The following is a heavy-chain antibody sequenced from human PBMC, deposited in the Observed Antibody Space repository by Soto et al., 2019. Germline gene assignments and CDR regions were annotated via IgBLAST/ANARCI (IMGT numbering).Heavy chain of an antibody. CDR1: GFSLTTPTVG. D-gene: IGHD1-1*01. V-gene: IGHV2-5*02. J-gene: IGHJ5*02. Sequence: QIALKESGPALVKPTQHLTLTCTFSGFSLTTPTVGVGWIRQSPGKALEWLAFVYWDDDKRYSPSLKTRLTITKDSSENRVVLTMTDMDPADTGTYYCAHKSDDANWFDPWGQGTLVTVSS. CDR2: VYWDDDK. CDR3: AHKSDDANWFDP.